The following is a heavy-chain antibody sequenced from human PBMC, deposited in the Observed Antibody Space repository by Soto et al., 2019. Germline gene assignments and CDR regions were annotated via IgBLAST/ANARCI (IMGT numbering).Heavy chain of an antibody. CDR1: GGSFSGYY. CDR2: INHSGST. D-gene: IGHD3-10*01. J-gene: IGHJ4*02. CDR3: ARAWELLDHFDY. Sequence: ASETLSLTCAVYGGSFSGYYWSWIRQPPGKGLEWIGEINHSGSTNYNPSLKSRVTISVDTSKNQFSLKLSSVTAADTAVYYCARAWELLDHFDYWGQGTLVTVSS. V-gene: IGHV4-34*01.